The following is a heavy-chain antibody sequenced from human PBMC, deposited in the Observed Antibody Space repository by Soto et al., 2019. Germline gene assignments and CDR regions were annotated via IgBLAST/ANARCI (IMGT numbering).Heavy chain of an antibody. V-gene: IGHV4-59*01. Sequence: QVQLQESGPGLVKPSETLSLTCTVSGGSISSYYWSWIRQPPGKGLEWIGYIYYSGSTNYNPSLKSRVTISVDTSKNQFSLKLSSVTAADTAVYYCARVAEARMGTTVFDYWGQGTLVTVSS. D-gene: IGHD1-7*01. CDR3: ARVAEARMGTTVFDY. CDR2: IYYSGST. J-gene: IGHJ4*02. CDR1: GGSISSYY.